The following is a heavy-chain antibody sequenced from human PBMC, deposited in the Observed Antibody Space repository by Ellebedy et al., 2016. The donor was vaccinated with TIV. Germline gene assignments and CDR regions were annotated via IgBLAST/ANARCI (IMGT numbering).Heavy chain of an antibody. CDR2: IYYNGRT. Sequence: MPSETLSLTCTVSGGSISSGDHYWSWIRQPPGKGLEWIGYIYYNGRTNYNPSLKSRVTISVDTSKNQFSLDLSSVTAADTAVYYCARGASLYVPTEVYRLNNWFDPWGQGTLVTVSS. V-gene: IGHV4-61*08. CDR3: ARGASLYVPTEVYRLNNWFDP. D-gene: IGHD1-14*01. J-gene: IGHJ5*02. CDR1: GGSISSGDHY.